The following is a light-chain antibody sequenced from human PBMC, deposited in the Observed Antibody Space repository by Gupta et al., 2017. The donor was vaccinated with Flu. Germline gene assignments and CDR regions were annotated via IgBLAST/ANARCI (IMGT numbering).Light chain of an antibody. Sequence: PVTPGEPASISCRSSQSLLHSNGKNYLDWYVQKPGQSPQLLLYVGSTRASGVPDRFSGSGSGRDFTLKSIRVEAEDVGVYSFMQSLQSATFGQGTKLEIK. CDR1: QSLLHSNGKNY. CDR2: VGS. CDR3: MQSLQSAT. V-gene: IGKV2-28*01. J-gene: IGKJ2*01.